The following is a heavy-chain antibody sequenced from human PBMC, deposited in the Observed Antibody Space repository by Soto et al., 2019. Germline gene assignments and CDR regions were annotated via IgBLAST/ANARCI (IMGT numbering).Heavy chain of an antibody. CDR2: FIPVYRIL. D-gene: IGHD3-3*01. CDR1: GGSFGKSA. V-gene: IGHV1-69*13. Sequence: ASVKVSCKASGGSFGKSAINWVRQTPGQGLEWLGGFIPVYRILNYAQKFQGRVTITADESTGTAYMTLSSLASDDTAVYYCATGVIWIGYFTVDSWGQGTRVTVSS. J-gene: IGHJ4*02. CDR3: ATGVIWIGYFTVDS.